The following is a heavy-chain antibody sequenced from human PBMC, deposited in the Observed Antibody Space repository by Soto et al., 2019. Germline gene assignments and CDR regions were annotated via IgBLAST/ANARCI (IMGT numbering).Heavy chain of an antibody. J-gene: IGHJ6*02. CDR2: ISSSGSTI. D-gene: IGHD6-6*01. V-gene: IGHV3-11*01. CDR1: GFTFSDYY. CDR3: ARGPSIAARSYYYGMDV. Sequence: QVQLVESGGGLVKPGGSLRLSCAASGFTFSDYYMSWIRQAPGKGLEWVSYISSSGSTIYYADSVKGRFTISRDNAQNSLYLQRNTLRAADTAVYYGARGPSIAARSYYYGMDVWGQGTTVTVCS.